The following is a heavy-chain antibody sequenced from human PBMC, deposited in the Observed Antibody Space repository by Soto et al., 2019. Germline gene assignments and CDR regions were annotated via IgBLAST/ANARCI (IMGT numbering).Heavy chain of an antibody. Sequence: ASVKVSCKSSGYTFTSYGIIWVRQAPGQGLEWMGWISAYNGNTNYAQKLQGRVTMTTDTSTSTAYMELRSLRSDDTAVYYCARGLRGTVVVFYFDYWGQGPLVTVSS. CDR3: ARGLRGTVVVFYFDY. D-gene: IGHD3-22*01. V-gene: IGHV1-18*01. J-gene: IGHJ4*02. CDR1: GYTFTSYG. CDR2: ISAYNGNT.